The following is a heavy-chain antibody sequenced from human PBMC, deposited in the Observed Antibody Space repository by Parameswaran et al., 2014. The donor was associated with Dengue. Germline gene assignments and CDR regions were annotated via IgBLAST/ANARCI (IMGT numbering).Heavy chain of an antibody. J-gene: IGHJ4*02. Sequence: RWIRQPPGKGLEWVANIKGDGGQKQFVDSVKGRFTISRDNAKNSLYLQMSSLRVEDTAVYYCTRHPYDGSGYVDYWGQGTLVTVSS. CDR2: IKGDGGQK. CDR3: TRHPYDGSGYVDY. D-gene: IGHD3-22*01. V-gene: IGHV3-7*01.